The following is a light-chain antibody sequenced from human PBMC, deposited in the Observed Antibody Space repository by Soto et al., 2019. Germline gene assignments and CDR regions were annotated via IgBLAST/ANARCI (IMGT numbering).Light chain of an antibody. Sequence: EIVVTQSPATLSVSPGDRATLSCRASQSVSTNLAWYQQKPGQAPRLLIYGASSSATGIPDRFSGRGSGTDFTLTISSLQSEYFAMYYCQQYNDWPPWTFRVGTKVQIK. CDR1: QSVSTN. CDR2: GAS. CDR3: QQYNDWPPWT. V-gene: IGKV3-15*01. J-gene: IGKJ4*02.